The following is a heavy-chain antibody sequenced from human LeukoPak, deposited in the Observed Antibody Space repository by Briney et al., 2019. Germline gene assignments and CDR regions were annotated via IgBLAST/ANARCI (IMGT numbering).Heavy chain of an antibody. CDR1: GFTFSSYS. CDR3: ARDSGERGSGSYLIAY. Sequence: PGGSLRLSCAASGFTFSSYSMNWVRQAPGKGLEWASSISSSSYIYYADSVKGRFTISRDNAKNSLYLQMNSLRAEDTAVYYCARDSGERGSGSYLIAYWGQGTLVTVSS. D-gene: IGHD3-10*01. V-gene: IGHV3-21*04. CDR2: ISSSSYI. J-gene: IGHJ4*02.